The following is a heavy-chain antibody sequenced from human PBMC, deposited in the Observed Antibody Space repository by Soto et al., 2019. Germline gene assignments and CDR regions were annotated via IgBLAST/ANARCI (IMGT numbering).Heavy chain of an antibody. CDR3: ARDTAAAAAPDY. CDR2: ISYDGSNK. J-gene: IGHJ4*02. D-gene: IGHD6-13*01. V-gene: IGHV3-30-3*01. Sequence: GGSLRLSCAASGFTFSSYAMHWVRQAPGKGLEWVAVISYDGSNKYYADSVKGRFTISRDNSKNTLYLQMNSLRAEDTAVYYCARDTAAAAAPDYWGQGTLVTVSS. CDR1: GFTFSSYA.